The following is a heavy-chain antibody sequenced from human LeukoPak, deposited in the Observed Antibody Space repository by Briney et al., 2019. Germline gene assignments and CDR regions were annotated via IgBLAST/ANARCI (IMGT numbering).Heavy chain of an antibody. CDR3: AGEGGDGYTYDAFDI. D-gene: IGHD5-24*01. Sequence: ASVKVSCKASGYTFTSYYMHWVRQAPGQGLEWMGIINPSGGSTSYAQKFQGRVTMTRDMSTSTVYMELSSLRSEDTAVYYCAGEGGDGYTYDAFDIWGQGTMVTVSS. J-gene: IGHJ3*02. CDR2: INPSGGST. V-gene: IGHV1-46*01. CDR1: GYTFTSYY.